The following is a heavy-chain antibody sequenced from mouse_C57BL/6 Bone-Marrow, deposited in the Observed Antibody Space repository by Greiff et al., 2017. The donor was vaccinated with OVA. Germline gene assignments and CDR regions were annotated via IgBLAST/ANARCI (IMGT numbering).Heavy chain of an antibody. CDR3: ARNYVTTVLDY. J-gene: IGHJ2*01. CDR2: IWSGGST. V-gene: IGHV2-2*01. Sequence: QVQLQQSGPGLVQPSQSLSITCTVSGFSLTSYGVHWVRQSPGKGLEWLGVIWSGGSTDYNAAIITSLSIRKDNYKSQVFFKKNRLQADDTAIYYCARNYVTTVLDYWGQGTTLTVSS. CDR1: GFSLTSYG. D-gene: IGHD1-1*01.